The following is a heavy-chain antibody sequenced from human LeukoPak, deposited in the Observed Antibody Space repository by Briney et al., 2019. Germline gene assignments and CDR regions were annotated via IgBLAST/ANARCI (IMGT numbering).Heavy chain of an antibody. Sequence: GGSLRLSCAASGFTFSSYSMNWVRQAPGKGPEWVSRISSSSSSIFYTDSVKGRFTISRDNAKNSLSLQMNSLRADDTAVYYCARDLKYYDSSGFDYWGQGTLVTVSS. J-gene: IGHJ4*02. CDR2: ISSSSSSI. D-gene: IGHD3-22*01. CDR1: GFTFSSYS. V-gene: IGHV3-21*01. CDR3: ARDLKYYDSSGFDY.